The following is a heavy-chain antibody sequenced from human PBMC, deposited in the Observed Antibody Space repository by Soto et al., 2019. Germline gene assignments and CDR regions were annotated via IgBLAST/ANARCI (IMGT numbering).Heavy chain of an antibody. D-gene: IGHD3-22*01. CDR3: ARDFFDSSDYTTNWFDP. Sequence: SETLSLTCSVSGDSVSNSRFYWAWIRQPPGEGLEWIGSIYHTGNAYYNPSLKSRVTISVDTSKNQFSLKLTSVTAADAALYYCARDFFDSSDYTTNWFDPWGQGTLVTAPQ. CDR2: IYHTGNA. J-gene: IGHJ5*02. CDR1: GDSVSNSRFY. V-gene: IGHV4-39*01.